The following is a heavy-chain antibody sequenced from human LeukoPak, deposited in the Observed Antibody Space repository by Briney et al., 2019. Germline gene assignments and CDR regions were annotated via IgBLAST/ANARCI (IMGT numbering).Heavy chain of an antibody. J-gene: IGHJ4*02. CDR3: ATELATPF. CDR2: IHSDGPTT. D-gene: IGHD1-1*01. CDR1: GFICSGNW. Sequence: GVSLRLSGSGSGFICSGNWWHWVRQAPGQGLVWVSGIHSDGPTTRYADSVEGRFTISRDNAEKTVYLQMTSLRAEDTAIYYCATELATPFWGQGTLVTVSS. V-gene: IGHV3-74*01.